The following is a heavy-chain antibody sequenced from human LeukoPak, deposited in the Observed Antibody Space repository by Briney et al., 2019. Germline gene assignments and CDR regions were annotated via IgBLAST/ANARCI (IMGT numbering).Heavy chain of an antibody. CDR2: ISSSGSTI. CDR1: GFTFSDYY. Sequence: GGSLRPSCAASGFTFSDYYMSWIRQAPGKGLEWVSYISSSGSTIYYADSVKGRFTISRDNAKNSLYLQMNSLRAEDTAVYYCARGEDEGYCSSTSCYPFDYWGQGTLVTVSS. V-gene: IGHV3-11*01. D-gene: IGHD2-2*01. CDR3: ARGEDEGYCSSTSCYPFDY. J-gene: IGHJ4*02.